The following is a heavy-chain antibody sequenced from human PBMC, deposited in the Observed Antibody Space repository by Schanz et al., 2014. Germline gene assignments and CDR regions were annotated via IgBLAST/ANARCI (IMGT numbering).Heavy chain of an antibody. V-gene: IGHV7-4-1*02. CDR3: ARRGIRGVFSSFDY. J-gene: IGHJ4*02. CDR1: GYIFTHYT. CDR2: INTNTGNP. D-gene: IGHD3-10*01. Sequence: QVQLVQSGSELKEPGASVKVSCEASGYIFTHYTMNWVRQAPGQGLEWMGWINTNTGNPTYAQAFTGRFLFSLDTSVNTAYLQISSLEADDTAVYYCARRGIRGVFSSFDYWGLGTLVTVSS.